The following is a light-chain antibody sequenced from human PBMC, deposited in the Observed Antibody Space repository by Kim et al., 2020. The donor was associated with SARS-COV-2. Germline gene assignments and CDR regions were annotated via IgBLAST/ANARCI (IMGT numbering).Light chain of an antibody. J-gene: IGKJ5*01. CDR2: GAS. CDR1: QSVSSSY. V-gene: IGKV3-20*01. Sequence: QGERATLSCRASQSVSSSYLAWYQQKPGQAPRLLSYGASSRATGIPDRFSGSGSGTDFTLTISRLEPEDFAVYYCQQYGSSPPITFGQGTRLEIK. CDR3: QQYGSSPPIT.